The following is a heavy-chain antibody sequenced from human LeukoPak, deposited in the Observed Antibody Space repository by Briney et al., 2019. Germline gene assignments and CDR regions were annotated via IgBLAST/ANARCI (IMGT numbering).Heavy chain of an antibody. V-gene: IGHV4-59*08. CDR2: ISYSGVT. CDR1: GGSISSHY. J-gene: IGHJ1*01. CDR3: ARKGQGCSGGSCYSYFQH. Sequence: PSETLSLTCIVSGGSISSHYWSWIRQPPGKGLEWIGYISYSGVTESNPSLKSRVTISVDTSKNQFSLKLSSVTAADTAVYYCARKGQGCSGGSCYSYFQHWGQGTLVTVSS. D-gene: IGHD2-15*01.